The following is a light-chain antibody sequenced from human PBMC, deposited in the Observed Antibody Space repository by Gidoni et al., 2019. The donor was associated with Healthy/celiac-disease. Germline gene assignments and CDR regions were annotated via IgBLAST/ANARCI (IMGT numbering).Light chain of an antibody. J-gene: IGLJ3*02. Sequence: SYEMQQPPSVSVSPGQTARITCSGDALPKQYAYWYQQKPGQAPVLVIYKDSERPSGIPERFSGSSSGTTVTLTISGVQAEDEADYYCQSADSSGTYQVFGGGTKLTVL. CDR3: QSADSSGTYQV. CDR1: ALPKQY. CDR2: KDS. V-gene: IGLV3-25*03.